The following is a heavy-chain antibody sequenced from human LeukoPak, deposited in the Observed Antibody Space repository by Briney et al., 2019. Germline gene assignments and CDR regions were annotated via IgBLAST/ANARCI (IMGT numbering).Heavy chain of an antibody. J-gene: IGHJ5*02. CDR2: LHYTGNG. CDR3: ARGLVIIPHWFDP. D-gene: IGHD3-9*01. CDR1: GDTINTDSYY. V-gene: IGHV4-39*07. Sequence: SETLSLTCSVSGDTINTDSYYWAWLRQTPGKGLEWIVSLHYTGNGYHSPSLKSRVTMSVDTSKNQFSLKLSSVTATDTAVYYCARGLVIIPHWFDPWGQGTLVTVSS.